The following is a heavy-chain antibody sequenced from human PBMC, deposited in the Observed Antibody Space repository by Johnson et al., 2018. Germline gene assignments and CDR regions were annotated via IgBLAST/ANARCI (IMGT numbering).Heavy chain of an antibody. V-gene: IGHV3-30-3*01. CDR2: ISYDGSNK. Sequence: QVQLVESGGGVVQPGRSLRLSCAASGFTFSSYAMHWVRQAPGKGLEWVAVISYDGSNKYYADSVKGRFTISRDNSKNTLYLQMNSLRAEDTAVYYCARDYRRITMVRGAEYFQHWGQGTLVTVSS. D-gene: IGHD3-10*01. CDR1: GFTFSSYA. CDR3: ARDYRRITMVRGAEYFQH. J-gene: IGHJ1*01.